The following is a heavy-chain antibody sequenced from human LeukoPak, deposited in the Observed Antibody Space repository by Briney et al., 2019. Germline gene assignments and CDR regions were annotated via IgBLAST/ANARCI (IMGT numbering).Heavy chain of an antibody. D-gene: IGHD3-22*01. J-gene: IGHJ4*02. CDR2: ISGSGGST. CDR1: GFTFSSYA. V-gene: IGHV3-23*01. CDR3: AKDPRHRDYYDSSGYY. Sequence: PGGSLRLSCAASGFTFSSYAMSWVRQAPGKGLEWVSAISGSGGSTYYADSVKGRFTISRDNSKNTLYLQMNSLRAEDTAVYYCAKDPRHRDYYDSSGYYWGQGTLVTVSS.